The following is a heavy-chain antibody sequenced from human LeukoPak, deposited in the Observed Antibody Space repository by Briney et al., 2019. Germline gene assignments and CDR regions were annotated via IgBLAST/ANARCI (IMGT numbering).Heavy chain of an antibody. CDR2: INPNTGGT. V-gene: IGHV1-2*02. CDR3: ARGDGSSWFIL. D-gene: IGHD6-13*01. J-gene: IGHJ5*02. Sequence: GASVKVSCKASGYTFTGYYMHWVRQAPGQGLEWMGWINPNTGGTNYAQKFQGRVTVTRDTSISTAYMELSPLRSDDTAVYYCARGDGSSWFILWGQGTLVTVSS. CDR1: GYTFTGYY.